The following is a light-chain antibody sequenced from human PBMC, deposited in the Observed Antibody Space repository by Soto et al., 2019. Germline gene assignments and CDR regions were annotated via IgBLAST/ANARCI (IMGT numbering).Light chain of an antibody. J-gene: IGLJ3*02. V-gene: IGLV2-23*01. CDR1: SSDVGSYNL. CDR3: CSYAGCSAWV. CDR2: EGS. Sequence: QSALTQPASVSGSPGQSITISCTGTSSDVGSYNLGSWYQQHPGKAPKLMIYEGSKRPSGVSNRFSGSKSGNTASLTISGLQAEDEADSYCCSYAGCSAWVFGGGTKLTVL.